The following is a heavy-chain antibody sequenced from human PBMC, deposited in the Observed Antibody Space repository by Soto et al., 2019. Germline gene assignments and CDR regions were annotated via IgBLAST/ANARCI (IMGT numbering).Heavy chain of an antibody. Sequence: PGGSLRLSCAASGFSSIKYEMIWVRQAPGKGLEWVSYISTSGNIIYYADSVKGRFTISRDSAKNSLYLQMNSLRAEDTAVYYCARDLTSIGRSWHGTDTYYYGMDVWGQGTAVTVSS. CDR2: ISTSGNII. D-gene: IGHD3-3*02. J-gene: IGHJ6*02. CDR1: GFSSIKYE. V-gene: IGHV3-48*03. CDR3: ARDLTSIGRSWHGTDTYYYGMDV.